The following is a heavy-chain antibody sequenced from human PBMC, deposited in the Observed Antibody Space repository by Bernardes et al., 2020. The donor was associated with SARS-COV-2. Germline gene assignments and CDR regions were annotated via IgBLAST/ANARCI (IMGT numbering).Heavy chain of an antibody. Sequence: SETLSLTCTVSAEFISGYYWSWIRQPAGKGLEWIGRIYTSGNTNYNPSLKSRVTMSVDTSKHQFSLNLRSVTAADTAVYYCARGSISAVGMKYFDYWGQGTPVTVSS. CDR3: ARGSISAVGMKYFDY. J-gene: IGHJ4*02. V-gene: IGHV4-4*07. CDR1: AEFISGYY. CDR2: IYTSGNT. D-gene: IGHD6-13*01.